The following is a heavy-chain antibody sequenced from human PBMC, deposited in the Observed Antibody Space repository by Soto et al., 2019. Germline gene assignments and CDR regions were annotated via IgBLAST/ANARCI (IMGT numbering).Heavy chain of an antibody. Sequence: DVRLLESGGGLVQPGWSLRLSCAASGFTFSSYSMSWVRQAPGKGLEWVSTIGTSASTYYGDSVRGRFTRSRDNSRTTLYRQMNSPRAEATAVYYCADLSRYCTSSNCDWGQGTLVTVSS. D-gene: IGHD2-2*01. CDR2: IGTSAST. V-gene: IGHV3-23*01. CDR3: ADLSRYCTSSNCD. J-gene: IGHJ4*02. CDR1: GFTFSSYS.